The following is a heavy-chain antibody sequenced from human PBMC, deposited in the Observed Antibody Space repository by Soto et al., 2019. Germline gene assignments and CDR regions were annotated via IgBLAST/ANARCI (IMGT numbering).Heavy chain of an antibody. CDR2: ISYDGSNK. CDR1: GFTFSSYG. D-gene: IGHD3-9*01. CDR3: AKVGAVLRYFDWLLHRDDFDY. J-gene: IGHJ4*02. V-gene: IGHV3-30*18. Sequence: GGSLRLSCAASGFTFSSYGMHWVRQAPGKGLEWVAVISYDGSNKYYADSVKGRFTISRDNSKNTLYLKMNSLRAEDTAVYYCAKVGAVLRYFDWLLHRDDFDYWGQGTLVTVSS.